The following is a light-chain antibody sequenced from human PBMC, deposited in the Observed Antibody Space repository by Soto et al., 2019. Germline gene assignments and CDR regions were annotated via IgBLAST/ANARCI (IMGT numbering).Light chain of an antibody. CDR3: QKYNSAPLT. V-gene: IGKV1-27*01. Sequence: DIQMTQSPSSLSASLGDRVTITCRASQGIGVYLAWFQQKPGNVPKLLIYAASTLQSGVPSRFSGSGSGTDFTLTISSRQPEDGATYYCQKYNSAPLTFGGGTKVEIK. J-gene: IGKJ4*01. CDR2: AAS. CDR1: QGIGVY.